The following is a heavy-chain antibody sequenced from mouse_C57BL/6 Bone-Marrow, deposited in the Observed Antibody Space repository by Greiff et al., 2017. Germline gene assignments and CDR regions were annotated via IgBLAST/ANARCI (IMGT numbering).Heavy chain of an antibody. D-gene: IGHD1-1*01. CDR3: ARPFITTVVEGFAY. Sequence: QVQLKESGAELVRPGASVKLSCKASGYTFTDYYINWVKQRPGQGLEWIARIYPGSGNTYYNEKFKGKATLTAEKSSSTAYMQLSSLTSEDSAVYFCARPFITTVVEGFAYWGQGTLVTVSA. J-gene: IGHJ3*01. V-gene: IGHV1-76*01. CDR2: IYPGSGNT. CDR1: GYTFTDYY.